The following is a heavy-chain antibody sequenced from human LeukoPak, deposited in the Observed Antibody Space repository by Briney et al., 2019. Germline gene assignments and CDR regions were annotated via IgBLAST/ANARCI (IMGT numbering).Heavy chain of an antibody. J-gene: IGHJ4*02. D-gene: IGHD3-22*01. V-gene: IGHV3-9*01. CDR1: GFPFDDYG. CDR2: ISWNSGII. Sequence: GGSLRLSCVASGFPFDDYGMFWVRQSPGKGLEWVSSISWNSGIIDYADSVKGRFTISRDNAKNSLYLQMNSLRVEDTAFYYCAKDRFFYDSGSKANWGQGTLVTISS. CDR3: AKDRFFYDSGSKAN.